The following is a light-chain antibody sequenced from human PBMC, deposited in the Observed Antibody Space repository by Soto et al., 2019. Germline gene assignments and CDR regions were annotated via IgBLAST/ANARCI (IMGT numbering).Light chain of an antibody. CDR3: QQYFDVPFT. CDR1: RSVLYKSNNKNH. V-gene: IGKV4-1*01. Sequence: DIVMTQSPDSLAVSLGERATMNCKCSRSVLYKSNNKNHLAWYQQKPGQPPQLIIYWASTRESGVPERFSGSGSGTDFTLTIRSMEAEDVAFYWCQQYFDVPFTFGGGTKVDI. J-gene: IGKJ4*01. CDR2: WAS.